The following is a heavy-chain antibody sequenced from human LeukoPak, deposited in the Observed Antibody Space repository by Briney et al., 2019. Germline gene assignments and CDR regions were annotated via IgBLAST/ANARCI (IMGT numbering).Heavy chain of an antibody. CDR3: AREGSGSYYYYHYGMDV. J-gene: IGHJ6*02. V-gene: IGHV1-8*01. Sequence: ASVKVSCKTSGYTFTSYDINWVRQATGQGLEWMGWMNPNSGNTGYAQKFQGRVTMTRNTSISTAYMELSSLRSEDTAVYYCAREGSGSYYYYHYGMDVWGQGTTVTGSS. CDR2: MNPNSGNT. CDR1: GYTFTSYD. D-gene: IGHD1-26*01.